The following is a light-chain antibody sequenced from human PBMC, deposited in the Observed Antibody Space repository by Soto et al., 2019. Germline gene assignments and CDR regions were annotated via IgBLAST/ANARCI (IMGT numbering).Light chain of an antibody. V-gene: IGKV3-20*01. CDR3: QQYVTSPLT. Sequence: EIVLTQSPGTLSLSPGERATLSCRASQSVSSNYLAWYQQKPGQAPRLLIYGASYRATGIPDRFSGSGSGTDFTLTISRLEPEDFAVYYCQQYVTSPLTFGGGTKVEIK. CDR2: GAS. CDR1: QSVSSNY. J-gene: IGKJ4*01.